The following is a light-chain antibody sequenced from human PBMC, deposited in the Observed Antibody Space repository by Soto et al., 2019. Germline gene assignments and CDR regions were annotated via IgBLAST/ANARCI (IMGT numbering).Light chain of an antibody. CDR2: DKS. V-gene: IGKV3-15*01. CDR1: QSVSTRY. CDR3: HQYNNWPPST. Sequence: EIVLTQSPGTLSLSPGERATLSCRASQSVSTRYLAWSQQKPGQAPRLLIFDKSSRAPGVPARFSGSGTGTDFTLTINSLQSEDFGVYYCHQYNNWPPSTFGQGTRLEIK. J-gene: IGKJ5*01.